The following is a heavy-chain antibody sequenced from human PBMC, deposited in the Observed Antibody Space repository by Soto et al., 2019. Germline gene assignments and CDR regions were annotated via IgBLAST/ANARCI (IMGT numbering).Heavy chain of an antibody. Sequence: QLQLQESGPGLVKPSETLSLTCTVSGGSISSSSYYWGWIRQPPGKGLEWIGSIYYSGSTYYNPSLKSRVTISVDTSKNQFSLKLSSVTAADTAVYYCARHINKYSSSWLYYYYYYGMDVWGQGTTVTVSS. CDR2: IYYSGST. J-gene: IGHJ6*02. CDR3: ARHINKYSSSWLYYYYYYGMDV. V-gene: IGHV4-39*01. D-gene: IGHD6-13*01. CDR1: GGSISSSSYY.